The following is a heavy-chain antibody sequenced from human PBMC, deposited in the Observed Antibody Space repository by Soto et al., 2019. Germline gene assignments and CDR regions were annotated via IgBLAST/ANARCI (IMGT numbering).Heavy chain of an antibody. CDR1: GYTFTGYY. CDR2: INPNSGGT. Sequence: ASVKVSCKASGYTFTGYYMHWVRQAPGQGLEWMGWINPNSGGTNYAQKFQGRDTMTRDTSISTAYMELSGLRSDDTAVYYCARDLMITFGGVIPLYYFDYWGQGTLVTVSS. D-gene: IGHD3-16*01. J-gene: IGHJ4*02. CDR3: ARDLMITFGGVIPLYYFDY. V-gene: IGHV1-2*02.